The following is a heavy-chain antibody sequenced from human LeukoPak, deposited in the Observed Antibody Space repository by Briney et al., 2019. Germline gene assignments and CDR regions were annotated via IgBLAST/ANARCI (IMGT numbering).Heavy chain of an antibody. CDR2: ISGSGGST. V-gene: IGHV3-23*01. D-gene: IGHD3-10*01. Sequence: PGGSLRLSCAASGLTFSSYAMSWVRQAPGKGLEWVSAISGSGGSTYYADSVKGRFTISRDNSKNTLYLQMNSLRAEDTAVYYCAKDEFRASGTFDYWGQGTLVTVSS. J-gene: IGHJ4*02. CDR3: AKDEFRASGTFDY. CDR1: GLTFSSYA.